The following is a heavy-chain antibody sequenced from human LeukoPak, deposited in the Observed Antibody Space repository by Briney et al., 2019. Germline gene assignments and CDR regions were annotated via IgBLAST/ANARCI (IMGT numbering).Heavy chain of an antibody. D-gene: IGHD2-15*01. CDR3: ARFEAENCSGGSCYVSPYNWFDP. V-gene: IGHV7-4-1*02. J-gene: IGHJ5*02. Sequence: GASVKVSCKASGYTFTSYAMNWVRQAPGQGLEWMGWINTNTGNPTYAQGFTGRFVFSLDTSVSTAYLQISSLKAEDTAVYYCARFEAENCSGGSCYVSPYNWFDPWGQGTLVTVSS. CDR2: INTNTGNP. CDR1: GYTFTSYA.